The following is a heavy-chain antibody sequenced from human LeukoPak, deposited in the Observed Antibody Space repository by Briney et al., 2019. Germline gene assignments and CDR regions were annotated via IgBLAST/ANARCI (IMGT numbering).Heavy chain of an antibody. J-gene: IGHJ4*02. Sequence: ASVKVSCKASGYTFTGYYMHWVRQAPGQGLEWTGWINPNSGGTNYAQKFQGRVTMTRDTSISTAYMELSRLRSDDTAVYYCARDRYYDSSGYVTDHWGQGTLVTVSS. CDR1: GYTFTGYY. D-gene: IGHD3-22*01. CDR3: ARDRYYDSSGYVTDH. CDR2: INPNSGGT. V-gene: IGHV1-2*02.